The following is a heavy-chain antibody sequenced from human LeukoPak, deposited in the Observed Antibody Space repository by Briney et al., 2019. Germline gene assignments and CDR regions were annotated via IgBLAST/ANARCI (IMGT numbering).Heavy chain of an antibody. J-gene: IGHJ6*02. CDR3: ARGRPERFVGFTTFRPYYYYYGMDV. Sequence: SETLSLTCAVYGGSFSGYYWSWIRQPPGKGLEWIGEINHSGSTNYNPSLKSRVTISVDTSKNQFSLKLSSVTAADTAVYYCARGRPERFVGFTTFRPYYYYYGMDVWGQGTTVTVSS. CDR2: INHSGST. CDR1: GGSFSGYY. V-gene: IGHV4-34*01. D-gene: IGHD2-15*01.